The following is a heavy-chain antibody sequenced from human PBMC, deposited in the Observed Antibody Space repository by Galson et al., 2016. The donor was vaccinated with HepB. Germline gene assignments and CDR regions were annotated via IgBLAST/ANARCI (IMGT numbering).Heavy chain of an antibody. CDR2: IIPMTGKP. V-gene: IGHV1-69*13. Sequence: SVKVSCKASGDSFRTSAFSWVRQAPGQGPEWMGGIIPMTGKPKYAQEFQGRVTITADESISTAYLELSSLRSEDTAVFYCASHSRYGRQPRDEYFYAMDVWGQGTTVTVSS. CDR3: ASHSRYGRQPRDEYFYAMDV. CDR1: GDSFRTSA. D-gene: IGHD3-16*02. J-gene: IGHJ6*02.